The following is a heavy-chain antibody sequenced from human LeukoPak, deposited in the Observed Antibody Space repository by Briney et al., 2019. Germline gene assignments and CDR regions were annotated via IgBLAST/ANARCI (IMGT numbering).Heavy chain of an antibody. CDR1: GSTFSDYY. D-gene: IGHD3-9*01. CDR3: ARSGYDILTGYYNY. Sequence: GGSLRLSCAASGSTFSDYYMSWIRQAPGRGLEWVSYISSSSSYTNYADSVKGRFTISRDNAKNSLYLQMNSLRAEDTAVYYCARSGYDILTGYYNYWGQGTLVTVSS. V-gene: IGHV3-11*06. J-gene: IGHJ4*02. CDR2: ISSSSSYT.